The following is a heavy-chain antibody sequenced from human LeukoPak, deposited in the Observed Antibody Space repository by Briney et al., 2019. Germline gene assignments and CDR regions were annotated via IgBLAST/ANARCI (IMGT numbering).Heavy chain of an antibody. D-gene: IGHD2-21*01. CDR3: ITPLPYSAQ. V-gene: IGHV3-15*07. CDR2: IKPKTDGETT. CDR1: GFIFSDNW. Sequence: GGSLRLSCAASGFIFSDNWMNWVRQAPGKGLEWVGRIKPKTDGETTEYAAPVKGRFSISRDDSKNMLYLQMNSLKTEDTAVYYCITPLPYSAQGGQGALVTVSS. J-gene: IGHJ4*02.